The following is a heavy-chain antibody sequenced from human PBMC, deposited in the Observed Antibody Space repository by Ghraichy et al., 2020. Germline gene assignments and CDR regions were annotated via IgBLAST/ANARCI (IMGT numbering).Heavy chain of an antibody. CDR1: EVTFTRSW. J-gene: IGHJ1*01. CDR3: ARAYGDYPD. V-gene: IGHV3-7*01. Sequence: SEVTFTRSWMSWLRQAPGKGLEWLANISDDGAQKNYADSVRGRFSISRDNAKNSLYLEMSSLRVEDTAVYYCARAYGDYPDWGQGTLVTVSS. CDR2: ISDDGAQK. D-gene: IGHD4-17*01.